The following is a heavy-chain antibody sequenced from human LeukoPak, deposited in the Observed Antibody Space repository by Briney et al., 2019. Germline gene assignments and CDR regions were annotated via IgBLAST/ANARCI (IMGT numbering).Heavy chain of an antibody. CDR2: IYYSGST. V-gene: IGHV4-59*01. Sequence: SETLSLTCTVSGGSISSYYWSWIRQPPGKGLEWIGYIYYSGSTNYNPSLKSRVTISVDTSKNQFSLKLSSVTAADTAVYYCAKGKAAAGTIWFDPWGQGTLVTVSS. J-gene: IGHJ5*02. CDR3: AKGKAAAGTIWFDP. CDR1: GGSISSYY. D-gene: IGHD6-13*01.